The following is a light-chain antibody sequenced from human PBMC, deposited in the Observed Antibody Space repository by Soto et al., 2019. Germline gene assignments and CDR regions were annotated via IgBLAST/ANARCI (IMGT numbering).Light chain of an antibody. CDR3: TQDGRTGT. Sequence: DVLMTKSPLYLAVNAGVPTSISCKSNQSILHSNGYNYLDWYLQKPGQAPPLLIYLGSNRSSGVPDRFSGSGSGTDFTLKISRLETEDFAVYYCTQDGRTGTFGHGTKVDI. J-gene: IGKJ1*01. V-gene: IGKV2-28*01. CDR1: QSILHSNGYNY. CDR2: LGS.